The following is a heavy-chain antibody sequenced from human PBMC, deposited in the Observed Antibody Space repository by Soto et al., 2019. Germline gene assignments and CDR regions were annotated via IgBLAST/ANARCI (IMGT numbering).Heavy chain of an antibody. CDR2: ISYDGSNK. D-gene: IGHD2-15*01. V-gene: IGHV3-30*18. CDR1: GSTFSSYG. CDR3: AKDRGCSGGSCYSDYYYYYGMDV. Sequence: VGSLRLSCAASGSTFSSYGMHWVRQAPGKGLEWVAVISYDGSNKYYADSVKGRFTISRDNSKNTLYLQMNSLRAEDTAVYYCAKDRGCSGGSCYSDYYYYYGMDVWGQGTTVTVSS. J-gene: IGHJ6*02.